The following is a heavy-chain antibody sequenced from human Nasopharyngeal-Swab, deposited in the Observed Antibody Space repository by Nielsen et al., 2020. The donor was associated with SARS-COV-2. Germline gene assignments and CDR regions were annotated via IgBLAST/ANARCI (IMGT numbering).Heavy chain of an antibody. CDR2: ISGYNGNT. CDR3: ARGGGASILWFGELGQTAFDI. D-gene: IGHD3-10*01. Sequence: ASVKVSCKASGYTFTSYGIIWVRQAPGQGLEWMGWISGYNGNTNYAQKLKGRVTMTTDTSTRTAYMELRSLRSDDTAVYYCARGGGASILWFGELGQTAFDIWGQGTMVTVSS. V-gene: IGHV1-18*01. J-gene: IGHJ3*02. CDR1: GYTFTSYG.